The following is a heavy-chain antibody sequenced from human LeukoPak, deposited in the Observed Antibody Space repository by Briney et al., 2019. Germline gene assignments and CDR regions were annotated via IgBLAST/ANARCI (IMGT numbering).Heavy chain of an antibody. Sequence: PGGSLRLSCAASGLTFSDYHMSWIRQAPGKGLEWVSHISDNGRTKYYANSVQGRFTVSRDNAKNSLYLQMNSLRADDTAVYYCAKDFYDSSGSRYDYWGQGTLVTVSS. D-gene: IGHD3-22*01. CDR1: GLTFSDYH. CDR3: AKDFYDSSGSRYDY. V-gene: IGHV3-11*01. J-gene: IGHJ4*02. CDR2: ISDNGRTK.